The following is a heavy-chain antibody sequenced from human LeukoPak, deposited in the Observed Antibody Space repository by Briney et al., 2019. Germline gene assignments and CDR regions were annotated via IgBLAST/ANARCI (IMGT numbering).Heavy chain of an antibody. D-gene: IGHD3-16*01. V-gene: IGHV3-30-3*01. CDR3: ARGVGDHY. CDR2: ISYDGSNK. CDR1: GFTFSSYA. J-gene: IGHJ4*02. Sequence: GGSLRLSCAASGFTFSSYAMHWVRQAPGKGLEWVAVISYDGSNKYYADSVKGRFTISRDNSKNTLYLQMNSVRAEDTAVYYCARGVGDHYWGQGTLVTVSS.